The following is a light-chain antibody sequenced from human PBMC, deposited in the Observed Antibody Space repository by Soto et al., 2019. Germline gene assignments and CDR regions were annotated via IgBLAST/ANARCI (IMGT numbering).Light chain of an antibody. J-gene: IGLJ1*01. Sequence: QSVLTQPPSASGSPGQSVAISCTGTSSDVGGYNYVSWYQQHPGKAPKLMIYEVNKRPSGVPDRFSGSKSGNTASLTVSGLQAEDEADYYCQSYDNSLSGYVFGGGTKVTVL. CDR2: EVN. CDR3: QSYDNSLSGYV. V-gene: IGLV2-8*01. CDR1: SSDVGGYNY.